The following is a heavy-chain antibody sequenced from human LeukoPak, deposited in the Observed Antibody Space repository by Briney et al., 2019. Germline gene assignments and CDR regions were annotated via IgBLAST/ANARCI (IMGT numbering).Heavy chain of an antibody. CDR3: ARGHTVTDDAFEN. D-gene: IGHD4-17*01. CDR2: IYTSGTT. V-gene: IGHV4-61*02. Sequence: SETLSLTCTVSGGSISSGSFYWSWIRQPAGKGLEWIGRIYTSGTTNYNPSLRSRVTISINTSKNQFSLNLRSVTAADTSMYYCARGHTVTDDAFENWGQGTMVIVSS. CDR1: GGSISSGSFY. J-gene: IGHJ3*02.